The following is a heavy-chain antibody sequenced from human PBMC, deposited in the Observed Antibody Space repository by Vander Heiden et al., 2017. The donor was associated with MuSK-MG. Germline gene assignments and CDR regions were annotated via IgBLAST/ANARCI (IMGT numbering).Heavy chain of an antibody. D-gene: IGHD1-1*01. Sequence: QLQLQESGPGLVKPSETLSLTCTVSGGSISSSSYYWGWIRQPPGKGLEWIGSIYYSGSTYYNPALKSRVTISVDTSKNQFSLKMRSVTAADTAVYYFARAARKRNWYFDLWGRGTLVTVYS. CDR3: ARAARKRNWYFDL. CDR1: GGSISSSSYY. J-gene: IGHJ2*01. V-gene: IGHV4-39*07. CDR2: IYYSGST.